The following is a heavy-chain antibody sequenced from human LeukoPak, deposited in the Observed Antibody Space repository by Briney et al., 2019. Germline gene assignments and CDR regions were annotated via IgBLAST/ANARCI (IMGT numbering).Heavy chain of an antibody. CDR1: GGSISSGSYY. D-gene: IGHD6-13*01. J-gene: IGHJ6*02. V-gene: IGHV4-61*02. CDR3: VRVRQHLPYYYYGMDV. Sequence: SETLSLTCTVSGGSISSGSYYWSWIRQPAGKGLEWIGRIYTSGSTNYNPSLKSRVTISVDTSKNQFSLKLSSVTAADTAVYYCVRVRQHLPYYYYGMDVWGQGTTVTVSS. CDR2: IYTSGST.